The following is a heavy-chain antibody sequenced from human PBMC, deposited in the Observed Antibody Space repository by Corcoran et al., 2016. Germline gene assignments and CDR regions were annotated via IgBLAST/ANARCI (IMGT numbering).Heavy chain of an antibody. Sequence: EVQLVESGGGLVKPGGSLRLSCAASGFTFSSYSMNWVRQAPGKGLEWVSSISSSSYIYYADSVKGRFTISRDNAKNSLYLQMNSLRAEDTAVYYCARGKIGYYDSSGYYLFDYWGQGTLVTVSS. V-gene: IGHV3-21*01. CDR1: GFTFSSYS. D-gene: IGHD3-22*01. CDR3: ARGKIGYYDSSGYYLFDY. CDR2: ISSSSYI. J-gene: IGHJ4*02.